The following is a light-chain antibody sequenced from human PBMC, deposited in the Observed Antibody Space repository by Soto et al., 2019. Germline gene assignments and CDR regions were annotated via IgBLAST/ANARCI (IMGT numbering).Light chain of an antibody. CDR1: QSVSSSY. CDR2: GSS. V-gene: IGKV3-20*01. J-gene: IGKJ1*01. Sequence: EIVLTQSPGTLSLSPGERATLSCRASQSVSSSYLAWYQQKPGQAPRLLIYGSSNRATGIPDRFSGSGSGTDFTLTISRVEPEDFAVYYCQQYGSSPPWTFGQGTKVDIK. CDR3: QQYGSSPPWT.